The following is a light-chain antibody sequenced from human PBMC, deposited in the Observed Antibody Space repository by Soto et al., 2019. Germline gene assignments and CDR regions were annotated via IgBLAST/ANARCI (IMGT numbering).Light chain of an antibody. Sequence: QSVLAQPASVSGSPGQSITISCTGTGSDISAYNYVSWYQQHPGKAPKLMIYEVGDRPSGLSNRFSGSKSGNTASLTISRLQAEDEADYYCSSYTSNNFYVFGTGTKATVL. CDR1: GSDISAYNY. V-gene: IGLV2-14*01. CDR2: EVG. J-gene: IGLJ1*01. CDR3: SSYTSNNFYV.